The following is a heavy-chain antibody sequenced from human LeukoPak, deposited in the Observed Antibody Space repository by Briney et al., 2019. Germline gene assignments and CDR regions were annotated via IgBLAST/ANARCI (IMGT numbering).Heavy chain of an antibody. CDR3: ARHRSKWLQSSFDY. D-gene: IGHD5-24*01. V-gene: IGHV4-61*02. Sequence: SETLSLTCSVSGDSINSSPNYWSWIRQPAGKGLEYIGRISSRGSTNYNPSLKSRVTISVDTSKNQFSLKLNSVTAADTAVYYCARHRSKWLQSSFDYWGQGTLVTVSS. CDR1: GDSINSSPNY. J-gene: IGHJ4*02. CDR2: ISSRGST.